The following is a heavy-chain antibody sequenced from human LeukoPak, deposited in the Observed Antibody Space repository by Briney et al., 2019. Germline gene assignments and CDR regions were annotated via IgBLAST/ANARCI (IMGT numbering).Heavy chain of an antibody. CDR1: GGSISSYY. Sequence: SETLSLTCTVSGGSISSYYWSWIRQPAGRGLEWIGRIYPSGSTNYNPSLKSRVTMSLDTSKNQFSLKLSSVTAADTAVYYCARDWPRLRWSLDYWGQGTLVTVSS. J-gene: IGHJ4*02. D-gene: IGHD4-23*01. V-gene: IGHV4-4*07. CDR3: ARDWPRLRWSLDY. CDR2: IYPSGST.